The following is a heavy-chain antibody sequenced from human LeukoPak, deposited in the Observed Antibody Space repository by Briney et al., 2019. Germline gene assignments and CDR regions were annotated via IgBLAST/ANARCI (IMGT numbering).Heavy chain of an antibody. J-gene: IGHJ6*03. CDR1: GYTFTGYY. Sequence: VASVKVSCKASGYTFTGYYMHWVRQAPGQGLEWMGWINPKNGGTNYAQKFQGRVTISRDNAKNSLFLQMSSLRADDTAIYYCARAGELRYMDVWGKGTAVTVSS. CDR2: INPKNGGT. D-gene: IGHD3-16*01. CDR3: ARAGELRYMDV. V-gene: IGHV1-2*02.